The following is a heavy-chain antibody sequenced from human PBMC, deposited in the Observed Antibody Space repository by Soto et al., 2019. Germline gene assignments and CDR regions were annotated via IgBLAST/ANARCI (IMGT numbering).Heavy chain of an antibody. CDR1: GDSISRGGYS. CDR3: ARVGELNHWSSADP. Sequence: SETLSLTCAVSGDSISRGGYSWTWIRQPPGKALEWIGNIYDSGSTSYNPSLKSRVTISVDRSKNQFSLKLTSVTAADTAVYYCARVGELNHWSSADPWGQGTLVTVSS. V-gene: IGHV4-30-2*01. D-gene: IGHD3-10*01. J-gene: IGHJ5*02. CDR2: IYDSGST.